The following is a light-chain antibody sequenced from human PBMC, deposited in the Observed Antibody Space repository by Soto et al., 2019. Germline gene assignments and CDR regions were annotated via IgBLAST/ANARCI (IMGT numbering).Light chain of an antibody. Sequence: QSVLTQSPSASASLGASVKLTCTLSSGHSSYAIAWHQQQPEKGPRYLMKLNSDGSHSKGDGIPDRFSGSSSGAERYLTISSLQSDGEADYYCQTWGTDIHVFGTGTKVTVL. CDR3: QTWGTDIHV. V-gene: IGLV4-69*01. CDR2: LNSDGSH. CDR1: SGHSSYA. J-gene: IGLJ1*01.